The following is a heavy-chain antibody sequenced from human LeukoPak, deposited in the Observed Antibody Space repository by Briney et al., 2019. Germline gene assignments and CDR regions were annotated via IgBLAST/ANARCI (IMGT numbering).Heavy chain of an antibody. CDR1: GFTFSNAW. CDR3: AEFDPINAFDI. D-gene: IGHD3-9*01. CDR2: IKSKTDGGTT. Sequence: GGSLRLSCAASGFTFSNAWMSWVRQAPGKGLEWVGRIKSKTDGGTTDYAAPVKGRFTISRDDSKNTLYLQMNSLRAEDTAVYYCAEFDPINAFDIWGQGTMVTVSS. J-gene: IGHJ3*02. V-gene: IGHV3-15*05.